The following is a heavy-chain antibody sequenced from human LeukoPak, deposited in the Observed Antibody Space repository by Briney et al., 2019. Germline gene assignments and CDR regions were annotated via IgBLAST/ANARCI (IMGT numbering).Heavy chain of an antibody. Sequence: SETLSLTCTVSGGSISSYYWSWIRQPPGKGLEWIGYIYYSGSTNYNPSLESRVTISVDTSKNQFSLKLSSVTAADTAVYYCAREPDTYCGGDCFGDDAFDIWGQGTMVTVSS. D-gene: IGHD2-21*01. V-gene: IGHV4-59*01. CDR1: GGSISSYY. CDR2: IYYSGST. J-gene: IGHJ3*02. CDR3: AREPDTYCGGDCFGDDAFDI.